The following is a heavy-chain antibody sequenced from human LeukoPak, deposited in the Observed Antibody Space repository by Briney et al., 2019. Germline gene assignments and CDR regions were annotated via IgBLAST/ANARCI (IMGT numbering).Heavy chain of an antibody. D-gene: IGHD1-26*01. V-gene: IGHV3-72*01. Sequence: GGSLRLSCGVSGFTFSDHYMDWVRQAPGKGLEWVGRTRNKANSYTTVYAASVQGRFTVSRDDTKNSLYLQMNSLKTEDTAVYYCARGYHSFDVWGQGTTVTVSS. CDR2: TRNKANSYTT. CDR1: GFTFSDHY. J-gene: IGHJ6*02. CDR3: ARGYHSFDV.